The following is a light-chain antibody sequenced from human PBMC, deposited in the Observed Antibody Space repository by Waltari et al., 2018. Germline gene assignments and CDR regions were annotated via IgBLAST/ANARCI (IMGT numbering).Light chain of an antibody. CDR1: ALPKQY. CDR3: QSADSSGTHVV. J-gene: IGLJ2*01. CDR2: KDS. Sequence: SYELTQPPSVSVSPGQTARITCTGDALPKQYATWYQQKPGQAPVLVLYKDSERPSGIPERFSGSSSGTTVTLTIIGVQAEDEADYYCQSADSSGTHVVFGGGTKLTVL. V-gene: IGLV3-25*03.